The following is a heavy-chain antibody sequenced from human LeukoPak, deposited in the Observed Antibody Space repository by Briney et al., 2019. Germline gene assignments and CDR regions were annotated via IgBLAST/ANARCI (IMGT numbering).Heavy chain of an antibody. V-gene: IGHV3-30-3*01. J-gene: IGHJ1*01. CDR1: GFTFSSYA. Sequence: PGGSLRLSRAASGFTFSSYAMHWVRQAPGKGLEWVAVISYDGSNKYYADSVKGRFTISRDNSKNTLYLQMNSLRAEDTAVYYCARETPGYYDILTGSSTAEYFQHWGQGTLVTVS. D-gene: IGHD3-9*01. CDR3: ARETPGYYDILTGSSTAEYFQH. CDR2: ISYDGSNK.